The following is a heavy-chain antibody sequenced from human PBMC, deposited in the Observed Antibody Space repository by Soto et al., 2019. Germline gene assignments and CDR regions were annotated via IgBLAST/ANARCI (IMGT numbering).Heavy chain of an antibody. V-gene: IGHV1-69*01. J-gene: IGHJ6*02. Sequence: QVQLVQSGAEVKKPGSSVKASCEASGGTFSSYPINWVRQAPGQGLEWMGGIIPFFGTSNYAQKFQGRVTITADDSTSTAYMELRSPRSEDTAVYYCARVGHITNYGMAVWGQGTTVTVSS. CDR1: GGTFSSYP. CDR2: IIPFFGTS. CDR3: ARVGHITNYGMAV. D-gene: IGHD1-26*01.